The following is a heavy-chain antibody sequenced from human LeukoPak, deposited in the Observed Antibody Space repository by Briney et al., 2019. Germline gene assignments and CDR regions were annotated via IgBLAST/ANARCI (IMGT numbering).Heavy chain of an antibody. V-gene: IGHV3-74*01. CDR3: ATKQWLAPPPDS. D-gene: IGHD6-19*01. CDR2: INTDGTVT. Sequence: GGSLRLSCAASGFTFSKYWMLWVRQAPGKGLESVSRINTDGTVTTYADSVKGRFTVFRDSADNTMFLQMNSVRDEDTAVYYCATKQWLAPPPDSWGQGTPVTVSS. J-gene: IGHJ4*02. CDR1: GFTFSKYW.